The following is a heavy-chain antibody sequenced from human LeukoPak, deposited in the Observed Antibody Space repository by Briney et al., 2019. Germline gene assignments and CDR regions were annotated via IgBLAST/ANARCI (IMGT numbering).Heavy chain of an antibody. CDR1: GGSFSGYY. V-gene: IGHV4-34*01. J-gene: IGHJ2*01. CDR3: ARRSYNSGWNFDL. Sequence: PSETLSLTCAVYGGSFSGYYWSWIRQPPGKGLEWIGEINHSGSTNYNPSLKSRVTISVDTSKNQFSLKLSSVTAADTAVYYCARRSYNSGWNFDLWGRGTLVTVSS. CDR2: INHSGST. D-gene: IGHD6-19*01.